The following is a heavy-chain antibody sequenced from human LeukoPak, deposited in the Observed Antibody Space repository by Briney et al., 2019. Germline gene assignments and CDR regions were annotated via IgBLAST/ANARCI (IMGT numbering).Heavy chain of an antibody. V-gene: IGHV4-59*01. Sequence: SETLSLTCTVSGGSISSYYWSWIRQPPGKGLEWIGYIYYSGSTNYNPSLKSRVTISVDTSKNQFSLKLSSVTAADTAVYYCAREHSSGWYVYFDYWGQGTLVTVSS. CDR2: IYYSGST. CDR3: AREHSSGWYVYFDY. CDR1: GGSISSYY. J-gene: IGHJ4*02. D-gene: IGHD6-19*01.